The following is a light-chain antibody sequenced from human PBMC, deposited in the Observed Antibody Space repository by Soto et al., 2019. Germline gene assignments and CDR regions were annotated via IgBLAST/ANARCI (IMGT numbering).Light chain of an antibody. V-gene: IGLV2-23*01. CDR3: CAYVGARSYV. Sequence: QSVLTQPASVSGSPGQSITISCTGTNNIVSWYQQRPGKAPKVVVYEGTKRPSGVSNRFSGSNSGGTASLTISGLQAKVVASYFCCAYVGARSYVFGPGTKVTVL. CDR1: NNI. J-gene: IGLJ1*01. CDR2: EGT.